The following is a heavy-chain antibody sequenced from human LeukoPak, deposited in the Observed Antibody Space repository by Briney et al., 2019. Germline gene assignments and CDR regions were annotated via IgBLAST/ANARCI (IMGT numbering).Heavy chain of an antibody. D-gene: IGHD3/OR15-3a*01. Sequence: SGGSLRLSCTASGFTFSYYGMHWVRQAPGKGLEWVAFIRYDGNDKFYADSVKGRFTISRDNAKNSLYLQMNSLRADDTAVYYCAREMGGLVGAIDSWGQGTLVTVSS. V-gene: IGHV3-30*02. J-gene: IGHJ4*02. CDR3: AREMGGLVGAIDS. CDR2: IRYDGNDK. CDR1: GFTFSYYG.